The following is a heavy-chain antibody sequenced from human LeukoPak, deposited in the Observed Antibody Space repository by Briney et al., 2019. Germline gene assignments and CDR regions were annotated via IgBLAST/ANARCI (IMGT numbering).Heavy chain of an antibody. Sequence: GGSLRLSCAASGFSFSSFDMVWVRQAPGKGLEWVSYISSSGTTIYYADSVKGRFTISRDNAKNSLYLQMNSLRAEDTAVYYCARRRDSGSLQHFDYWGQGTLVTVSS. CDR1: GFSFSSFD. CDR2: ISSSGTTI. J-gene: IGHJ4*02. V-gene: IGHV3-48*04. D-gene: IGHD1-26*01. CDR3: ARRRDSGSLQHFDY.